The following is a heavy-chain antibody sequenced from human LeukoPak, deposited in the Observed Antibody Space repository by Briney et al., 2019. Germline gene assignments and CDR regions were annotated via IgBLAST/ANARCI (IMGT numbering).Heavy chain of an antibody. J-gene: IGHJ4*02. V-gene: IGHV4-4*07. CDR2: IHTSGST. CDR1: GGSISSYY. CDR3: ARAWQWLPLDS. D-gene: IGHD6-19*01. Sequence: PSETLSLTCTVPGGSISSYYWSWIRQPAGKGLEWIGRIHTSGSTNYNPSLKSRVIMSVDTSKNQFSLKVTSVTAADAAVYYCARAWQWLPLDSWGQGTLVTVSS.